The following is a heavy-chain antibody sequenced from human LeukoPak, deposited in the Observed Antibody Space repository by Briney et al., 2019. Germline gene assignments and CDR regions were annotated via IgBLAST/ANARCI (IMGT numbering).Heavy chain of an antibody. D-gene: IGHD2-15*01. CDR3: ARGRCSGGSCYNAFDI. J-gene: IGHJ3*02. CDR2: INWNGGST. CDR1: GFTFSSYW. V-gene: IGHV3-20*04. Sequence: GGSLRLSCAASGFTFSSYWMSWVRQAPGKGLEWVSGINWNGGSTGYADSVKGRFTISRDNAKNSLYLQMNSLRAEDTALYYCARGRCSGGSCYNAFDIWGQGTMVTVSS.